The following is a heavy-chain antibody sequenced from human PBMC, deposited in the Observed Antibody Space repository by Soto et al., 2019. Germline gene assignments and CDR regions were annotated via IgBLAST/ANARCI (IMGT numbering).Heavy chain of an antibody. CDR3: ARGIFGSGTANDY. CDR1: GFTFSGSW. V-gene: IGHV3-74*01. D-gene: IGHD3-10*01. CDR2: INGDGSVT. Sequence: EVQLVESGGGLVQPGGSLRLSCAASGFTFSGSWMHWVRQAPGKGLVWVSRINGDGSVTSYADLGKGRFTISRDDAKNTLFLQMNGLRAEDTAVYYCARGIFGSGTANDYWGQGTLVTVSS. J-gene: IGHJ4*02.